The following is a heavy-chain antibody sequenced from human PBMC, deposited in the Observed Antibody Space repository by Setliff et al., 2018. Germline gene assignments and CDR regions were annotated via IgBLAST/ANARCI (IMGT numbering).Heavy chain of an antibody. CDR3: ARLPNYVWGSPVDY. J-gene: IGHJ4*02. CDR1: SGSFSGYY. CDR2: INHSGNT. V-gene: IGHV4-34*01. Sequence: SETLSLTCAVYSGSFSGYYWSWIRQPPGKGLEWIGEINHSGNTNYNPSLKSRVTISVDTSKNQFSLTLSSVTAADAAVYYCARLPNYVWGSPVDYWGQGTLVTVSS. D-gene: IGHD3-16*01.